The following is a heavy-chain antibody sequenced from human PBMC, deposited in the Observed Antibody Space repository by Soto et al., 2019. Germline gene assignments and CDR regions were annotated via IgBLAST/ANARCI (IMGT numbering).Heavy chain of an antibody. Sequence: QVQLVQSGAEEKKPGASVKVSCKASGYIFTSYAMHWVRQAPGQRLEWMGWINGGNGNTKYSQKFQGRVTITRDTSASTAYMELSSLRSEDTAVYYCARVSGWYHLDYWGQGTLVTVSS. CDR3: ARVSGWYHLDY. CDR1: GYIFTSYA. D-gene: IGHD6-19*01. CDR2: INGGNGNT. V-gene: IGHV1-3*05. J-gene: IGHJ4*02.